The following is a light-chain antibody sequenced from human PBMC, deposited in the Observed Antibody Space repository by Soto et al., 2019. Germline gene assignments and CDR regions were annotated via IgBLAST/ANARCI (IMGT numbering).Light chain of an antibody. CDR2: EVS. V-gene: IGLV2-11*01. CDR1: SSDVGNYNY. J-gene: IGLJ3*02. Sequence: QSALTQPRSVSGSPGQSVTISCTGTSSDVGNYNYVSWYQQYPGKAPKLMIYEVSKRPLGVPDRFSGSKSGNTASLTISGLQTEDEADYYCCSYAGSFTWLFGGGTKLTVL. CDR3: CSYAGSFTWL.